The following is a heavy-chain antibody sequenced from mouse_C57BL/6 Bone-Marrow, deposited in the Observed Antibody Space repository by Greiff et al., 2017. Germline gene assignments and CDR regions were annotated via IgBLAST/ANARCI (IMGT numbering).Heavy chain of an antibody. J-gene: IGHJ2*01. Sequence: EVQLQESGPELVKPGASVKLSCKASGYSFTGYCMHWVKQSHGNILAWIGYIYPDNGVSSYNQKFKGKATLTVATSSSTAYMALRSLTTEDSAVYYGTREWTTVAPYYGDYWGQGTTLTVSS. CDR2: IYPDNGVS. D-gene: IGHD1-1*01. CDR3: TREWTTVAPYYGDY. V-gene: IGHV1-31*01. CDR1: GYSFTGYC.